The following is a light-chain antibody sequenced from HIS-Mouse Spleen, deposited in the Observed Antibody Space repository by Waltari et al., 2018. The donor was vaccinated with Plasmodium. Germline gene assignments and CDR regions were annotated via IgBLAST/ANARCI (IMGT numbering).Light chain of an antibody. CDR1: QSISSR. CDR2: KAS. V-gene: IGKV1-5*03. CDR3: QQYNSYSWT. J-gene: IGKJ1*01. Sequence: DIQLTQSPSTLSASVGARVTITVRASQSISSRLAWYQQKPGKAPKLLIYKASSLESGVPSRFSGSGSGTEFTLTISSLQPDDFATYYCQQYNSYSWTFGQGTKVEIK.